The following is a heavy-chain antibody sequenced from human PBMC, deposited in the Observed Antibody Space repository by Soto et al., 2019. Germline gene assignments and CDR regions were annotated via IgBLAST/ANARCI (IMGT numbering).Heavy chain of an antibody. J-gene: IGHJ3*02. V-gene: IGHV3-9*01. Sequence: EVQLVESGGGLVQPGRSLRLSCAASGFTFGDYAMHWVRQAPGKGLEWVSGISWNSGSIGYADSVKGRFTISRDNAKNSLYLQMNSLRAEDTALYYCAKDRSSGWYLGAFDIWGQGTMVTVSS. CDR1: GFTFGDYA. D-gene: IGHD6-19*01. CDR2: ISWNSGSI. CDR3: AKDRSSGWYLGAFDI.